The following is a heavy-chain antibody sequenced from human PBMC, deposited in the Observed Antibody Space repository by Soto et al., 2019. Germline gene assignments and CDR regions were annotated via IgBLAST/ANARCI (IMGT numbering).Heavy chain of an antibody. CDR3: ERRIAAAGAYYGMDV. Sequence: ASVKVSCKASGYTFTSYGISWVRQAPGQGLEWMGWISAYNGNTNYAQKLQGRVTMTTDTSTSKAYMELRSLRSDDTAVYYCERRIAAAGAYYGMDVWGQGTTVTV. J-gene: IGHJ6*02. V-gene: IGHV1-18*01. CDR1: GYTFTSYG. D-gene: IGHD6-13*01. CDR2: ISAYNGNT.